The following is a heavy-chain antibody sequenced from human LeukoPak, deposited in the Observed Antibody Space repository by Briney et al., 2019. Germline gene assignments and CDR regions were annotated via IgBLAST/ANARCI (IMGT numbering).Heavy chain of an antibody. Sequence: SQTLSLTCTVSGGSISSGSYYWSWIRQPAGKGLEWIGRIYTSGSTNYNPSLKSRVTISVDTSKNQFSLKLSSVTAADTAVYYCARESNSYFNSFDPWGQGTLVTVSS. CDR1: GGSISSGSYY. CDR2: IYTSGST. V-gene: IGHV4-61*02. CDR3: ARESNSYFNSFDP. D-gene: IGHD2/OR15-2a*01. J-gene: IGHJ5*02.